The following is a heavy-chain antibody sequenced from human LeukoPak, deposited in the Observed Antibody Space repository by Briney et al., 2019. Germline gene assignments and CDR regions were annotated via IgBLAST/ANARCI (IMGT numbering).Heavy chain of an antibody. CDR2: IRYDGSNK. Sequence: PGGSLRLSCAASGFTFSSYGMHWVRQAPGKGLEWVAFIRYDGSNKYYADSVKGRFTISRDNSKNTLYLQMNSLRAEDTAVYYCARDETAYYYYYMDVWGKGTTVTVSS. V-gene: IGHV3-30*02. J-gene: IGHJ6*03. CDR3: ARDETAYYYYYMDV. CDR1: GFTFSSYG.